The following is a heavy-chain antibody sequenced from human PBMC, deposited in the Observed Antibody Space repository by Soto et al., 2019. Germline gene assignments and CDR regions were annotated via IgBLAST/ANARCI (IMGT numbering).Heavy chain of an antibody. Sequence: GGSLRLSCAASGFTFSSYWMHWVRQAPGKGLVWVSRINSDGSSTSYADSVKGRFTISRDDAKNTLYLQMNSLRAEDTAVYYCARVTVGATTADYWGQGTLVTVSS. CDR3: ARVTVGATTADY. CDR1: GFTFSSYW. V-gene: IGHV3-74*01. J-gene: IGHJ4*02. D-gene: IGHD1-26*01. CDR2: INSDGSST.